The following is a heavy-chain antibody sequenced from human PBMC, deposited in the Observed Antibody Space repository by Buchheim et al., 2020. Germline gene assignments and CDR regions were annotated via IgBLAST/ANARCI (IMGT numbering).Heavy chain of an antibody. Sequence: VQLVESGGGLVKPGGSLRLSCAASGFTFSSYSMNWVRQAPGQGLEWGSSIISSSRYIYYADSVKGRFTYPNDQGNNSLYLQMNSLRAEDPAVYYCARGAVRRFVYYFDYWGQGTL. CDR2: IISSSRYI. J-gene: IGHJ4*02. CDR1: GFTFSSYS. CDR3: ARGAVRRFVYYFDY. V-gene: IGHV3-21*01. D-gene: IGHD3-10*01.